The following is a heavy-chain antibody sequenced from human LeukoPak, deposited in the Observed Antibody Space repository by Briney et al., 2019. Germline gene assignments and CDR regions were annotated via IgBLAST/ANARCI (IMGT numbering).Heavy chain of an antibody. V-gene: IGHV3-66*02. Sequence: GGSLRLSCAASGFTVSSNYMSWVRQAPGPGLEWVSVICSGVSTYYADSLKGRFTISRDNSKNTLYLQMNRLRAEDTAVYYCARMHTIFGVVTYFDYWGQGTLVTVSS. D-gene: IGHD3-3*01. CDR2: ICSGVST. CDR1: GFTVSSNY. CDR3: ARMHTIFGVVTYFDY. J-gene: IGHJ4*02.